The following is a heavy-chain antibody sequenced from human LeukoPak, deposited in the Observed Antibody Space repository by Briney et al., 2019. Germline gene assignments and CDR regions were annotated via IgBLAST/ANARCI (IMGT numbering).Heavy chain of an antibody. CDR3: ASDISNKGFDY. V-gene: IGHV3-11*04. CDR1: GLTLSNYY. D-gene: IGHD3-3*02. CDR2: ISNIGSTT. Sequence: PGGSLRLSCAAAGLTLSNYYMSWIRQAPGKGLEWVLYISNIGSTTRHADSVKGRFTISRDNAKNSLYLQKNSLRAEDTAVYYCASDISNKGFDYWGQGTLVTVSS. J-gene: IGHJ4*02.